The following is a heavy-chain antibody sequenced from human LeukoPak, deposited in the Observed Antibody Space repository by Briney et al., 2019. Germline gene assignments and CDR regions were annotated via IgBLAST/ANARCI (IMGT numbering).Heavy chain of an antibody. CDR1: GFTFSIYW. CDR3: ARETEMANLDY. V-gene: IGHV3-7*04. D-gene: IGHD5-24*01. J-gene: IGHJ4*02. Sequence: PGGSLRLSCAASGFTFSIYWMSWVRQAPGKGLEWVANIKQDGSEKYYVDSVKGRFTISRDNAKKSLYLQINSLRAEDTAVYYCARETEMANLDYWGQGTLVTVSS. CDR2: IKQDGSEK.